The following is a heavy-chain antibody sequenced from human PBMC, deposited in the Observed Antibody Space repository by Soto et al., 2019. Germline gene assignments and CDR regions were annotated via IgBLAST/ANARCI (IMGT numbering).Heavy chain of an antibody. Sequence: GGSLRLSCAASGFTFSSYGMHWVRQAPGKGLEWVAVISYDGSNKYYADSVKGRFTISRDNSKNTLYLQMNSLRAEDTAVYYCAKQRGDFWSGYYKYYFDYWGQGTLVTVSS. D-gene: IGHD3-3*01. CDR3: AKQRGDFWSGYYKYYFDY. V-gene: IGHV3-30*18. CDR1: GFTFSSYG. CDR2: ISYDGSNK. J-gene: IGHJ4*02.